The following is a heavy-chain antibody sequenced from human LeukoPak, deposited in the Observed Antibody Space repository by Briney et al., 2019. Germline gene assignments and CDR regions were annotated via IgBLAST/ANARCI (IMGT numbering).Heavy chain of an antibody. J-gene: IGHJ4*02. CDR3: AKGGGYILFYHSDN. CDR2: ISWNGGSI. CDR1: GFTFGDYS. V-gene: IGHV3-9*03. D-gene: IGHD5-18*01. Sequence: GGSLRLSCAASGFTFGDYSMHWFRQAPGKGLDWVPGISWNGGSIGYADSVRGRFTISRDNAKNSLYLQMDSLRAEDMALYYCAKGGGYILFYHSDNWGQGTLVTVSS.